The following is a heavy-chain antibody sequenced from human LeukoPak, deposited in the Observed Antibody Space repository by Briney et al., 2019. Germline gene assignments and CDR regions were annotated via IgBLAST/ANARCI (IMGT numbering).Heavy chain of an antibody. D-gene: IGHD3-10*01. CDR2: INHSGST. Sequence: SETRSLTCAVYGGSLSNYYWTWIRQPPGKGLEWIGEINHSGSTKFNPSLKSRVTILVDMSRSQFSLQLNSVTAADTAVYYCARGPASGSDFAWFDPWGQGTLVTVSS. J-gene: IGHJ5*02. CDR3: ARGPASGSDFAWFDP. CDR1: GGSLSNYY. V-gene: IGHV4-34*01.